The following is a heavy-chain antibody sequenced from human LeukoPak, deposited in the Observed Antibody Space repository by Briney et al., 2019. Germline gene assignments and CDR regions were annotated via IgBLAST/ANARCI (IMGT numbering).Heavy chain of an antibody. CDR3: ARGLLDADAFDI. CDR1: GGSISSNY. J-gene: IGHJ3*02. Sequence: SETLSLTCTVSGGSISSNYWSWIRQPPGKGLEWIGYIYYSGSTYYNPSLKSRVTISVDTSKNQFSLKLSSVTAADTAVYYCARGLLDADAFDIWGQGTTVTVSS. CDR2: IYYSGST. V-gene: IGHV4-59*08. D-gene: IGHD2-21*01.